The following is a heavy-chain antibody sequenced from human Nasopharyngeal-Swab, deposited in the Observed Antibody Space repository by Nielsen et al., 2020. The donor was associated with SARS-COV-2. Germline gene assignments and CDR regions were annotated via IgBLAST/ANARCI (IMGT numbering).Heavy chain of an antibody. CDR2: ISWNSGSI. D-gene: IGHD5-12*01. CDR3: AALPGYSGYEGIDP. Sequence: GGSLRLSCAASGFTFDDYAMHWVRQAPGKGLEWVSGISWNSGSIGYADSVKGRFTISRDNAKNSLYLQMNSLRAEDTALYYCAALPGYSGYEGIDPWSQGTLVTVSS. CDR1: GFTFDDYA. V-gene: IGHV3-9*01. J-gene: IGHJ5*02.